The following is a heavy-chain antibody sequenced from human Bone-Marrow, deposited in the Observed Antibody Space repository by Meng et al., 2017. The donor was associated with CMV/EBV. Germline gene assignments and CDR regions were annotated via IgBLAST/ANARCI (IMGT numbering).Heavy chain of an antibody. J-gene: IGHJ6*02. V-gene: IGHV3-33*06. D-gene: IGHD2-21*01. CDR2: IWYDGSNK. CDR1: GFTFSSYG. Sequence: GESLKISCAASGFTFSSYGMHWVRQAPGKGLEWVAVIWYDGSNKYYADSVKGRFTISRDNSKNTLYLQMNSLRAEDTAVYYCAKVSYCGGDCYSRHYYGMDVWGQGTTVTVSS. CDR3: AKVSYCGGDCYSRHYYGMDV.